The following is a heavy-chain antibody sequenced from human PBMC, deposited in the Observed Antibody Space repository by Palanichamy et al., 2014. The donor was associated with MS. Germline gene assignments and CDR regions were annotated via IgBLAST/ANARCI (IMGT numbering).Heavy chain of an antibody. CDR2: IDWNDDK. CDR1: GFSFSTPGVG. Sequence: ITLKESGPTLVKPTQTLTLPCTFSGFSFSTPGVGVAWIRQPPGEALEWLASIDWNDDKRYTPSLQSRLTITKDTSKNQVVLTMTNMDPVDTATYFCARRVTALPVRGAMDVWGQGTTVTVSS. V-gene: IGHV2-5*01. CDR3: ARRVTALPVRGAMDV. J-gene: IGHJ6*02. D-gene: IGHD2-21*02.